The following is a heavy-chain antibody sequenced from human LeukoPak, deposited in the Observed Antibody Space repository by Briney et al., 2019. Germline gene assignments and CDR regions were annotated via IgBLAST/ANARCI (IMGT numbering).Heavy chain of an antibody. J-gene: IGHJ5*02. Sequence: GGSLRLSCAASGFTFSDYYMTWIRQAPGKGQEWVSYISSSSNNIHYANSVRGRFTISRDNAKNSVYLQMNSLRAEDTAIYYCARAAGWFDPWGQGTLVTVSS. V-gene: IGHV3-11*01. CDR1: GFTFSDYY. CDR3: ARAAGWFDP. CDR2: ISSSSNNI.